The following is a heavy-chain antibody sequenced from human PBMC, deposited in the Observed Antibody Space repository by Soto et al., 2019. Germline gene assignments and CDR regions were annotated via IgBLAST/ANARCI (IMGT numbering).Heavy chain of an antibody. D-gene: IGHD6-13*01. CDR1: GFSFGSSW. V-gene: IGHV3-7*04. Sequence: EVQLVESGGDLVQPGGSLRLSCAASGFSFGSSWMTWVRQAPGKGLEWVANIKKDGSKINYLDSVRGRFTVSRDNAKNSLFLEMNSLGAGGTALYFRARDGVPGSSSLYLGAFGIWGQGKKVNVSS. J-gene: IGHJ3*02. CDR3: ARDGVPGSSSLYLGAFGI. CDR2: IKKDGSKI.